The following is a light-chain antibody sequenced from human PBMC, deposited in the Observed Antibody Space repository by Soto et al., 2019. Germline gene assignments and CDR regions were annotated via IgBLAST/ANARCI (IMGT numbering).Light chain of an antibody. CDR2: RNN. V-gene: IGLV1-47*01. CDR3: APWDDSLSAFYV. J-gene: IGLJ1*01. CDR1: SSNIGSNY. Sequence: QSVLTQPPSASGTPGQRVTISCSGSSSNIGSNYVYWYQQHPATAPKHLIYRNNQRPSAVPDRFSGSKSGASASLAISGLRSEDEADDYCAPWDDSLSAFYVFGTGTKLTVL.